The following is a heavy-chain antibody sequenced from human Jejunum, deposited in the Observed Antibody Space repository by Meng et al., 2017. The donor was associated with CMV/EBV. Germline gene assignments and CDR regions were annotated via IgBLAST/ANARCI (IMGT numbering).Heavy chain of an antibody. V-gene: IGHV3-48*03. J-gene: IGHJ6*02. CDR3: ARGRGYFYGMDV. CDR1: EFTFSSYA. Sequence: ASEFTFSSYAMNWVRQAPGKGLEWVSYISTSGNNRYYADSVKGRFTVSRDNAKNTLYLQMNSLRAEDTAVYYCARGRGYFYGMDVWGQGTTVTVSS. CDR2: ISTSGNNR.